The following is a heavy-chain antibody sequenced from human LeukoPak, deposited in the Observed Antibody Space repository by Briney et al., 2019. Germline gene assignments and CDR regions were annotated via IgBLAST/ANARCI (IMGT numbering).Heavy chain of an antibody. V-gene: IGHV4-59*01. CDR2: IYYSGST. CDR3: VRHRDGQGYYFDY. Sequence: SETLSLTCTVSGGSISHYYWSWIRQPPGKGLEWIGYIYYSGSTNYNPSLKSRLTISVDTSMNQFSLKLSSVTAADTAVYYCVRHRDGQGYYFDYWGQGALVTVSS. J-gene: IGHJ4*02. CDR1: GGSISHYY. D-gene: IGHD5-24*01.